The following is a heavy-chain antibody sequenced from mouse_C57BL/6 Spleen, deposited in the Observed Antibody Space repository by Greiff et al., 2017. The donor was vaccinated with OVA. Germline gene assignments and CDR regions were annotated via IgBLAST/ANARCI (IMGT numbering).Heavy chain of an antibody. CDR1: GYTFTSYW. J-gene: IGHJ2*01. Sequence: VQLQQPGAELVMPGASVKLSCKASGYTFTSYWMHWVKPRPGQGLEWIGEIDPSDSYTNYNQKFKGKSTLTVDKSSSTAYMQLSSLTSEDSAVYYCARSGRRGYFDYWGQGTTLTVSS. CDR2: IDPSDSYT. D-gene: IGHD2-12*01. CDR3: ARSGRRGYFDY. V-gene: IGHV1-69*01.